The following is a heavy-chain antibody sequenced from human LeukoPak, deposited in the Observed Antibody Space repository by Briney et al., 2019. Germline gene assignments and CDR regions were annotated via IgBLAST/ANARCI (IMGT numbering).Heavy chain of an antibody. V-gene: IGHV3-7*03. CDR2: IKQDGSVK. CDR3: ARIGYSSSSLDF. D-gene: IGHD6-6*01. Sequence: PGGSLRPSCATSGFPFSNYWMTWVRQAPGKGLEWVANIKQDGSVKYYVDSVKGRFTISRDNSKNSVYLQMISLRAEDTAVYKCARIGYSSSSLDFWGRGTLVTVSS. CDR1: GFPFSNYW. J-gene: IGHJ4*02.